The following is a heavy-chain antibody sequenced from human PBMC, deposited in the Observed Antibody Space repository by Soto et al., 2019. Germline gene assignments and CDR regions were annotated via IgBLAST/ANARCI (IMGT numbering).Heavy chain of an antibody. CDR3: ASGYSGYPVDYFDY. V-gene: IGHV3-23*01. Sequence: GGSLRLSCAASGFTFSSYAMSWVRQAPGKGLEWVSAISGSGGSTYYADSVKGRFTISRDNSKNTLYLQVNSLRAEDTVVYYCASGYSGYPVDYFDYWGQGTLVTVSS. CDR1: GFTFSSYA. D-gene: IGHD5-12*01. J-gene: IGHJ4*02. CDR2: ISGSGGST.